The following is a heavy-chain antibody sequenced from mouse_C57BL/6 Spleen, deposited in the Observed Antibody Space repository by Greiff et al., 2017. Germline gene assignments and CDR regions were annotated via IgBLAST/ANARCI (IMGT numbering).Heavy chain of an antibody. J-gene: IGHJ4*01. V-gene: IGHV3-6*01. CDR2: ISYDGSN. D-gene: IGHD1-1*01. Sequence: EVQLVESGPGLVKPSQSLSLTCSVTGYSITSGYYWNWIRQFPGNKLEWMGYISYDGSNNYNPSLKNRISITRDTSKNQFFLKLNSVTTEDTATYYCAQSRVLLRYAMDYWGQGTSVTVSS. CDR3: AQSRVLLRYAMDY. CDR1: GYSITSGYY.